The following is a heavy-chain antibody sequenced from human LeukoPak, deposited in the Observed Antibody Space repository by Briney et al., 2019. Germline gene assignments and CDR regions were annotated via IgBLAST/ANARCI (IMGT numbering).Heavy chain of an antibody. J-gene: IGHJ5*02. V-gene: IGHV1-69*13. D-gene: IGHD6-19*01. CDR1: GYTFTSYY. Sequence: SVKVSCKASGYTFTSYYMHWVRQAPGQGLEWMGGIIPIFGTANYAQKFQGRVTITADESTSTAYMELSSLRSEDTAVYYCARVSAVAGYAEGNWFDPWGQGTLVTVSS. CDR2: IIPIFGTA. CDR3: ARVSAVAGYAEGNWFDP.